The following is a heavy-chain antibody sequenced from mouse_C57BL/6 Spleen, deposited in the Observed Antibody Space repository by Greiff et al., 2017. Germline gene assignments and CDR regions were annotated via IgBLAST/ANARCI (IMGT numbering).Heavy chain of an antibody. Sequence: EVQLQQSGAELVRPGASVKLSCTASGFNIKDYYMHWVKQRPEQGLEWIGRIDPEDGDTDSAQKFKGKATMTADTSSNTAYLQLSSLTSEDPAVYNCTSRGYGSSDYWGQGTTLTVSA. CDR1: GFNIKDYY. CDR2: IDPEDGDT. CDR3: TSRGYGSSDY. V-gene: IGHV14-1*01. J-gene: IGHJ2*01. D-gene: IGHD1-3*01.